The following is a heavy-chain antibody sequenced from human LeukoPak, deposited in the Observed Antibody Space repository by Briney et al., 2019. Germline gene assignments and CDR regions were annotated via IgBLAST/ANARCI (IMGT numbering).Heavy chain of an antibody. CDR1: GGSISNGDHY. CDR3: ARGGGIKRAIAAAGTLDEFDY. D-gene: IGHD6-13*01. Sequence: SETLSLTCTVSGGSISNGDHYWSWIRQHPGKGLEWIGHIYYSGSTYYNPSLKSRGIISVETSKNQFSLKLSSVTAADTAVYYCARGGGIKRAIAAAGTLDEFDYWGQGTLVTVSS. J-gene: IGHJ4*02. V-gene: IGHV4-31*03. CDR2: IYYSGST.